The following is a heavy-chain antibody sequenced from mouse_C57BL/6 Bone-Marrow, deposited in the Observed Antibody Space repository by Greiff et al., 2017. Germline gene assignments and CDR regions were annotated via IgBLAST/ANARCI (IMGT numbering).Heavy chain of an antibody. V-gene: IGHV3-1*01. CDR2: ISYSGST. CDR1: GYSITSGYD. D-gene: IGHD2-1*01. CDR3: ARGPYGNPYYFDY. J-gene: IGHJ2*01. Sequence: EVQVVESGPGMVKPSQSLSLTCTVTGYSITSGYDWHWIRHFPGNKLEWMGYISYSGSTNYNPSLKSRISITHDTSKNHFFLKLNSVTTEDTATYYCARGPYGNPYYFDYWGQGTTLTVSS.